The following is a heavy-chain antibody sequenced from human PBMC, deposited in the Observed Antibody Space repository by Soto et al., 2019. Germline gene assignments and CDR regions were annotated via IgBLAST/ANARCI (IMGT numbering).Heavy chain of an antibody. V-gene: IGHV2-5*02. CDR1: GFSLSDRGVG. Sequence: QITLKESGPTLVKPTETLTLTCTFSGFSLSDRGVGVGWIRQPPGKALEWLALIYWDDDKRYSPSVKSRVTIARDTSKNQVVFILTDMDPVDSGTYFCARNLGNNPPDYWGHRTPVTVSS. J-gene: IGHJ4*01. CDR3: ARNLGNNPPDY. D-gene: IGHD1-1*01. CDR2: IYWDDDK.